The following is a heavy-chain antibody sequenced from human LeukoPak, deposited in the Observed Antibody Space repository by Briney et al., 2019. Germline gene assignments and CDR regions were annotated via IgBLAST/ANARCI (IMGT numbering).Heavy chain of an antibody. CDR3: ASSPFCSSTSCYRTHFQH. CDR2: ISSSGSTI. D-gene: IGHD2-2*01. V-gene: IGHV3-48*03. CDR1: GFTFSSYE. Sequence: QPGGSLRLSCAASGFTFSSYEMNWVRQAPGKGLEWVSYISSSGSTIYYADSVKGRFTISRDNAKNSLYLQMNSLRAEDTAVYYCASSPFCSSTSCYRTHFQHWGQGTLATVSS. J-gene: IGHJ1*01.